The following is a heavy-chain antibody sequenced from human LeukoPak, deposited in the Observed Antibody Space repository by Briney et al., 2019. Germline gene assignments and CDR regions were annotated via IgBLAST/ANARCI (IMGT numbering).Heavy chain of an antibody. J-gene: IGHJ4*02. CDR2: IYYSGST. Sequence: SETLSLTCAVYGGSFSGYYWSWIRQPPGKGLEWIGSIYYSGSTYYNPSLKSRVTISVDTSKNQFSLKLSSVTAADTAVYYCARRTTAVDYWGQGTLVTVSS. CDR3: ARRTTAVDY. V-gene: IGHV4-34*01. D-gene: IGHD2-2*01. CDR1: GGSFSGYY.